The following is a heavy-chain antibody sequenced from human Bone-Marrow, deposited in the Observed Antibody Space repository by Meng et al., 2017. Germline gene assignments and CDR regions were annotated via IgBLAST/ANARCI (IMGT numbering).Heavy chain of an antibody. CDR1: GYSFTSYW. CDR3: ARQPAVRGYSYGSLLSYYYYYYGMDV. V-gene: IGHV5-51*01. CDR2: IYPGDSDT. J-gene: IGHJ6*02. D-gene: IGHD5-18*01. Sequence: KVSCKGSGYSFTSYWIGWVRQMPGKGREWMGIIYPGDSDTRYSPSFQGQVTISADKSISTAYLQGSSLKASDTAMYYCARQPAVRGYSYGSLLSYYYYYYGMDVWGQGTTVTVSS.